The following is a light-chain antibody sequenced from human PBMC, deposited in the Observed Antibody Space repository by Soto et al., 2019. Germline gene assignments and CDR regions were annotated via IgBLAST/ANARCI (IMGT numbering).Light chain of an antibody. V-gene: IGLV2-8*01. J-gene: IGLJ3*02. CDR2: EVN. Sequence: QSALTQPPSASGSLGQSVTISCTGTSSDVGGYNYVSWYQQRPSKAPKVMIYEVNKRPSGVPDRFSGSKSGNTASLTVSGLQAEDEADYYCSSYAGSNNWVFGGGTKLTVL. CDR1: SSDVGGYNY. CDR3: SSYAGSNNWV.